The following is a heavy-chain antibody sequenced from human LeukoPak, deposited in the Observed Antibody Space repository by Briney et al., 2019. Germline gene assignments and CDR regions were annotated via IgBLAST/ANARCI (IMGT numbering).Heavy chain of an antibody. CDR3: ARDLPAVGGGYFDY. J-gene: IGHJ4*02. CDR1: GFTFSSNW. CDR2: IKEGGSGK. D-gene: IGHD2-2*01. Sequence: GGSLRLSCAASGFTFSSNWMSWVRQALGKGLEWVANIKEGGSGKNAVDSVEGRFIISRDNDKNSLYLQLNSLRVEDTAVYYCARDLPAVGGGYFDYWGQGTLVTVSS. V-gene: IGHV3-7*01.